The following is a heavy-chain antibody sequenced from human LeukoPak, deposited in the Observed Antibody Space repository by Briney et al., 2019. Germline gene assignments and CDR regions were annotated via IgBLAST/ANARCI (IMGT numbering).Heavy chain of an antibody. CDR2: ISAYNGNT. CDR3: ASASSPYYYYGMDV. Sequence: GASVKVSCKASGYTFTSYGISWVRQAPGQGLEWMGWISAYNGNTNYAQKLQGRVTMTTDTSTSTAYMELRSLRSDDTAVYHCASASSPYYYYGMDVWGQGTTVTVSS. CDR1: GYTFTSYG. J-gene: IGHJ6*02. V-gene: IGHV1-18*01. D-gene: IGHD2-2*01.